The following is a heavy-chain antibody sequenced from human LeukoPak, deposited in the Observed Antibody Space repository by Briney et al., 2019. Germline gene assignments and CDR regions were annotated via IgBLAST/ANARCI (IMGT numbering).Heavy chain of an antibody. D-gene: IGHD2-21*02. CDR1: GFSFSTYS. CDR2: ISSSSTYI. J-gene: IGHJ4*02. V-gene: IGHV3-21*01. Sequence: GGSLRLSCAASGFSFSTYSMHWVRQAPGKGLEWVSSISSSSTYIYYADSVTGRFTISRDDAKNSLYLQMNSLRAEDTAVYYCAFGETATADFDYWGQGTLVTVSS. CDR3: AFGETATADFDY.